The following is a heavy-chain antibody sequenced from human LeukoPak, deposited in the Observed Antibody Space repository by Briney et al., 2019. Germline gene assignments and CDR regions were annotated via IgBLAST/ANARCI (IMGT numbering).Heavy chain of an antibody. CDR2: IYYSGST. Sequence: PSETLSLTCTVSGGSISSSSYYWGWIRQPPGKGLEWIGSIYYSGSTYYNPSLKSRVTISVDTSKNQFSLKLSSVTAADTAVYYCARDHRDCSGGSCVGVSDYWGQGTLVTVSS. CDR1: GGSISSSSYY. J-gene: IGHJ4*02. CDR3: ARDHRDCSGGSCVGVSDY. D-gene: IGHD2-15*01. V-gene: IGHV4-39*07.